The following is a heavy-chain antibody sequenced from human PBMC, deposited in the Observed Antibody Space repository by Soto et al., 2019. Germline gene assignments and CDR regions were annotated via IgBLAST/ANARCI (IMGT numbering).Heavy chain of an antibody. CDR2: ISYDGSNK. V-gene: IGHV3-30*04. CDR3: ARDSSGWNRNYYYYGIDV. J-gene: IGHJ6*02. CDR1: GFTFSSYA. Sequence: GGSLRLSCAASGFTFSSYAMHWVRQAPGKGLEWVAVISYDGSNKYYADSVKGRFTISRDNSKNTLYLQMNSLRAEDTAVYYCARDSSGWNRNYYYYGIDVWGQGTTVTVSS. D-gene: IGHD1-1*01.